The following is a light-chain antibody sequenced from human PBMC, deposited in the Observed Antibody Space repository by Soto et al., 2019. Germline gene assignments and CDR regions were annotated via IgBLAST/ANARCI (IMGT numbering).Light chain of an antibody. CDR1: QSISPW. J-gene: IGKJ2*01. CDR3: QQYNTYSRT. CDR2: KAS. Sequence: DIQMTQSPSTLSASVGDRVTITCRASQSISPWLAWYQQKPGKAPKVLIYKASILESGVPSRFSGSGSGTEFTLTISSLQPDDFATYYYQQYNTYSRTFGQGTKLEIK. V-gene: IGKV1-5*03.